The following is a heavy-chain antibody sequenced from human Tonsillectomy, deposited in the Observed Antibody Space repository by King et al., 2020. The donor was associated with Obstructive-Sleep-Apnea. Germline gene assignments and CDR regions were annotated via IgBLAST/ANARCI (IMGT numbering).Heavy chain of an antibody. V-gene: IGHV3-48*01. CDR2: ISSSSSTI. CDR3: ARPYYGDYYDY. D-gene: IGHD4-17*01. J-gene: IGHJ4*02. Sequence: VQLVESGGGLVQPGGSLRLSCAASGFTFSSYSMNWVRQAPGKGLEWVSYISSSSSTIYYADSVKGRFTISRDNAKNSLYLQMNSLRAEDTAVYYCARPYYGDYYDYWGQGTLVTVSS. CDR1: GFTFSSYS.